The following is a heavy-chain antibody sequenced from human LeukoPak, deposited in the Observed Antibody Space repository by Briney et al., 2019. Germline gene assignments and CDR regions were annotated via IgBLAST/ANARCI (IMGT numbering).Heavy chain of an antibody. CDR2: INHSGGT. J-gene: IGHJ5*02. CDR3: AFEGPVSGYAFDP. CDR1: GESFSEYY. Sequence: SEPLSLTCAVYGESFSEYYWSWIRQPPGKGLEWIGQINHSGGTNYHPSLKTRVTISLDTSKNQVSLKLRSVTAADTAVYYCAFEGPVSGYAFDPWGQGALVAVSS. V-gene: IGHV4-34*01. D-gene: IGHD5-12*01.